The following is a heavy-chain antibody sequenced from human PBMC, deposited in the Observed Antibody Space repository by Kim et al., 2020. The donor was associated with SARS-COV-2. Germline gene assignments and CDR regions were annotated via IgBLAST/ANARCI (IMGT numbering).Heavy chain of an antibody. D-gene: IGHD3-10*01. CDR3: ARHAQATMVRGVIRFSWFDP. CDR1: GYSFTSYW. CDR2: IYPGDSDT. V-gene: IGHV5-51*01. Sequence: GESLKISCKGSGYSFTSYWIGWVRQMPRKGLEWMGIIYPGDSDTRYSPSFQGQVTISADKSISTAYLQWSSLKASDTAMYYCARHAQATMVRGVIRFSWFDPWGQGTLVTVSS. J-gene: IGHJ5*02.